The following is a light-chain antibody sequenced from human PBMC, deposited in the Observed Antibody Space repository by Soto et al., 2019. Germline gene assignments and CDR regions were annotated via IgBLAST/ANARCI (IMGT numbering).Light chain of an antibody. Sequence: VLPQSRATPPLSPGDRATLPRAASQSVGSSYLAWYQQKPGLAPRLLIYDASSRATGIPDRFSGSGSGTDFTLTISRLEPEDFAVYYCQQYSSSPRTLGQGTKV. J-gene: IGKJ1*01. CDR3: QQYSSSPRT. CDR1: QSVGSSY. V-gene: IGKV3D-20*01. CDR2: DAS.